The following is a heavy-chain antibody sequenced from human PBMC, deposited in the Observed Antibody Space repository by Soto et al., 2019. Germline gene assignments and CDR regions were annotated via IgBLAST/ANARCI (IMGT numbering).Heavy chain of an antibody. CDR2: ISWNSGSI. V-gene: IGHV3-9*01. D-gene: IGHD2-2*01. CDR3: AKDGREVPPAGYYYYYMDV. J-gene: IGHJ6*03. CDR1: GFTFDDYA. Sequence: PGGSLRLSCAASGFTFDDYAMHWVRQAPGKGLEWVSGISWNSGSIGYADSVKGRFTISRDNAKNSLYLQMNSLRAEDTALYYCAKDGREVPPAGYYYYYMDVWGKGTTVTVSS.